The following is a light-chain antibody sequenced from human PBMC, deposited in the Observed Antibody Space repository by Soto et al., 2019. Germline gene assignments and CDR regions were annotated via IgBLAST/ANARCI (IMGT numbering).Light chain of an antibody. CDR2: AAS. J-gene: IGKJ1*01. CDR1: QTISTY. V-gene: IGKV1-39*01. Sequence: PAPVSLSASVGDRVTITCRASQTISTYLVWYQQKKGKAPKLLIYAASSLQSGVPARFSGSGSGTDFTLTIGRLQAEDVEAYYCQQNYSNPCTFGQGTKVDIK. CDR3: QQNYSNPCT.